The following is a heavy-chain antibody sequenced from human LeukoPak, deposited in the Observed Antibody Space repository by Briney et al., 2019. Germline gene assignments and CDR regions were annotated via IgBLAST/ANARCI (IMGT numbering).Heavy chain of an antibody. V-gene: IGHV3-23*01. CDR2: ISGSGGST. CDR3: AKDRLFGDYVSSY. CDR1: GFTFSSYA. J-gene: IGHJ4*02. Sequence: GGSLRLSCAASGFTFSSYAMSWVRQAPGKGLEWASAISGSGGSTYYADSVKGRFTISRDNSKNTLYLQMNSLRAEDTAVYYCAKDRLFGDYVSSYWGQGTLVTVSS. D-gene: IGHD4-17*01.